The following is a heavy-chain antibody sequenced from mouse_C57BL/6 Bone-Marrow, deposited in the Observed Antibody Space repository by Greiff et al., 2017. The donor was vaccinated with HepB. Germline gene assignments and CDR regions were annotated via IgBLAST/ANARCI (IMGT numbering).Heavy chain of an antibody. J-gene: IGHJ1*03. Sequence: EVMLVESEGGLVQPGSSMKLSCTASGFTFSDYYMAWVRQVPEKGLEWVANINYDGSSTYYLDSLKSRFIISRDNAKNILYLQMSSLKSEDTATYYCAREVLRWYFDVWGTGTTVTVSS. V-gene: IGHV5-16*01. CDR2: INYDGSST. D-gene: IGHD1-1*01. CDR1: GFTFSDYY. CDR3: AREVLRWYFDV.